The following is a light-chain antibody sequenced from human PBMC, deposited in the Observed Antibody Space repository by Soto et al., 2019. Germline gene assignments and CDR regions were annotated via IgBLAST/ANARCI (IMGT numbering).Light chain of an antibody. CDR1: QGISNY. CDR2: SAS. Sequence: DIQMTQSPSSLSASVGDRVSITCRASQGISNYLAWYQQKPGEVPNLLIYSASTLQSGVPSRFSGSGSGTEFTLTISSLQSEDFAVYYCQQYNNWPRTFGQGTKVEIK. V-gene: IGKV1-27*01. CDR3: QQYNNWPRT. J-gene: IGKJ1*01.